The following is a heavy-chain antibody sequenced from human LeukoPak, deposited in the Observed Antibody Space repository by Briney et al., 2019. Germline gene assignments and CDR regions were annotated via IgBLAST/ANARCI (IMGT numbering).Heavy chain of an antibody. CDR3: ARGTPPLLLWFGELLSRTRTDYYYYYMDV. D-gene: IGHD3-10*01. J-gene: IGHJ6*03. CDR1: GYTFTSYG. Sequence: ASVKVSCKASGYTFTSYGISWVRQATGQGLEWMGWMNPNSGNTGYAQKFQGRVTITRNTSISTAYMELSSLRSEDTAVYYCARGTPPLLLWFGELLSRTRTDYYYYYMDVWGKGTTVTVSS. CDR2: MNPNSGNT. V-gene: IGHV1-8*03.